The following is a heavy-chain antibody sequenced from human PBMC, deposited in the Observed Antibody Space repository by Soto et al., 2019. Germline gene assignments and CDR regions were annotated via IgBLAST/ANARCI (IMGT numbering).Heavy chain of an antibody. V-gene: IGHV1-3*01. CDR1: GYTFTSYA. Sequence: GASVKVSCKASGYTFTSYAMHWVRQAPGQRLEWKGWINAGNGNTKYSQKFQGRVTITRDTSASTAYMELSSLRSEDTAVYYCARAHPLFVVAPGNWFDPWGQGTLVTVSS. CDR2: INAGNGNT. J-gene: IGHJ5*02. CDR3: ARAHPLFVVAPGNWFDP. D-gene: IGHD2-21*01.